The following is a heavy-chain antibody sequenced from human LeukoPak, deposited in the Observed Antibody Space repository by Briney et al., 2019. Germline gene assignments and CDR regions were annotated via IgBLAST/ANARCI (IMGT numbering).Heavy chain of an antibody. V-gene: IGHV3-53*01. CDR2: IYSGGLT. CDR3: AKDEAAAGGGLDY. D-gene: IGHD6-13*01. Sequence: PGGSLRLSCAASGFAVNTKFMNWVRQAPGKGLEWVSVIYSGGLTYYADSVKGRFSILRDNSKNTVYLQMNSLRAEDTAVYYCAKDEAAAGGGLDYWGQGTQVIVSS. J-gene: IGHJ4*02. CDR1: GFAVNTKF.